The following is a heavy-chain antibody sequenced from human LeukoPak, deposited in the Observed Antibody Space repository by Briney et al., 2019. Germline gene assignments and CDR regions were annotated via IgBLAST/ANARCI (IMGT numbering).Heavy chain of an antibody. Sequence: SETLSLTCAVYGGSFSGYYWSWIRQPPGKGLEWIGEINHSGSTNYNPSLKSRVTISVDTSMNQFSLKLSSVTAADTAVYYCARGVSTSRSLNWFDPWGQGTLVTVSS. J-gene: IGHJ5*02. CDR1: GGSFSGYY. V-gene: IGHV4-34*01. D-gene: IGHD2-2*01. CDR3: ARGVSTSRSLNWFDP. CDR2: INHSGST.